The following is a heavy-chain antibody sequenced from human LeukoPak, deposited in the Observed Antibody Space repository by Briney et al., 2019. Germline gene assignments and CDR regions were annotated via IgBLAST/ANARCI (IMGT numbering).Heavy chain of an antibody. CDR2: IYPGDSDT. J-gene: IGHJ4*02. D-gene: IGHD3-10*01. Sequence: GASLEISCQGSGTLFTSYWIGCGRQLPGKGLEWVGIIYPGDSDTTDSPSFQGQVTISADKSISTAYLQWSSLKASDTAMYYCARLNYYGSGSKSLDYGGQGTLVTVSS. V-gene: IGHV5-51*01. CDR3: ARLNYYGSGSKSLDY. CDR1: GTLFTSYW.